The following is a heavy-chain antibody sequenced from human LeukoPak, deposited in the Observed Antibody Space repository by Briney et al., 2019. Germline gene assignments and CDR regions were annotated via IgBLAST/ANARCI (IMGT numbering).Heavy chain of an antibody. D-gene: IGHD6-19*01. CDR3: ARGGEVQWQNYYYYGMDV. CDR2: MNPNSGNT. V-gene: IGHV1-8*01. Sequence: ASVKVSCKASGYTFTSYDINWVRQATGQGLEWMGWMNPNSGNTGYAQKFQGRVTMTRNTSISTAYMELSSLRSEDTAVYYCARGGEVQWQNYYYYGMDVWGQGTTVTVSS. J-gene: IGHJ6*02. CDR1: GYTFTSYD.